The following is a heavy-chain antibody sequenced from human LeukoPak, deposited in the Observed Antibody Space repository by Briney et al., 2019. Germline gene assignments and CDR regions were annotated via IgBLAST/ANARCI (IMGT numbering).Heavy chain of an antibody. V-gene: IGHV1-69*05. Sequence: ASVKVSCKAYGGTFSNYAVSWVRQAPGQGLEWMGEIIPIFDTTNYAQKYQGRVTITTDESTSTTYMEVRSLRSDDTAVYYCARAWLRRKYYYYMDVWGKGTTVTVSS. CDR1: GGTFSNYA. J-gene: IGHJ6*03. CDR3: ARAWLRRKYYYYMDV. D-gene: IGHD5-12*01. CDR2: IIPIFDTT.